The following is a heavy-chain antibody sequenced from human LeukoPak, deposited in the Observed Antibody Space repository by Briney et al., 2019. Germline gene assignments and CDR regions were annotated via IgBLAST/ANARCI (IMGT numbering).Heavy chain of an antibody. V-gene: IGHV3-7*01. CDR1: GFTFSSYW. Sequence: PGGSLRLSCAASGFTFSSYWMSWVRQAPGKGLEWVANIKQDGSEKYYVDSVKGRFTISRDNAKNSLYLQMNSLRAEDTAVYYCARTIITGTPYYFDYWGQGTLVTVSS. CDR3: ARTIITGTPYYFDY. J-gene: IGHJ4*02. D-gene: IGHD1-7*01. CDR2: IKQDGSEK.